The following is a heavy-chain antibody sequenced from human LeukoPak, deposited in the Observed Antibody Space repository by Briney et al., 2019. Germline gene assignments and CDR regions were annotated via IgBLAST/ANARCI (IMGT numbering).Heavy chain of an antibody. V-gene: IGHV4-4*09. Sequence: SETLSLTCTVSRGSISGSIRSYYWSWLRQPPGKGLEWIGYISSSGSVNDNPSLRSRVTISVDTSKNQFFLNLSSMSAADTAVYYCARIPLGYSGAYYFDYWGQGTLVTVSP. CDR3: ARIPLGYSGAYYFDY. CDR2: ISSSGSV. D-gene: IGHD5-12*01. CDR1: RGSISGSIRSYY. J-gene: IGHJ4*02.